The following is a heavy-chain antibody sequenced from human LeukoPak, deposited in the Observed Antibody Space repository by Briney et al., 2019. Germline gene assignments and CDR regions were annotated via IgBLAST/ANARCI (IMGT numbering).Heavy chain of an antibody. V-gene: IGHV4-39*01. J-gene: IGHJ4*02. CDR1: GDPITVSSYY. D-gene: IGHD2-8*02. CDR2: FYYSGST. Sequence: PSETLSLTCTVSGDPITVSSYYWGWIRQPPGKRLEWIGSFYYSGSTYYNPSLKSRITISVDTSKNQFSLKLSSVTAADTAVYYCARSLLAFDYWGQGTLVTVSS. CDR3: ARSLLAFDY.